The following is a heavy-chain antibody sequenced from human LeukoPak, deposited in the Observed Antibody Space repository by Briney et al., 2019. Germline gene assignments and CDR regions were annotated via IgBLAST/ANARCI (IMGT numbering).Heavy chain of an antibody. CDR2: IYSGGNT. CDR1: GFTVSSNY. CDR3: ASDNGDYVLRY. V-gene: IGHV3-53*01. Sequence: GGSLRLSCAASGFTVSSNYMSWVRQAPGKGLEWVSVIYSGGNTYYADSVKGRFTISRDNSKNTLYLQMNSLRAEDTAVYYCASDNGDYVLRYWGQGTLVTVAS. J-gene: IGHJ4*02. D-gene: IGHD4-17*01.